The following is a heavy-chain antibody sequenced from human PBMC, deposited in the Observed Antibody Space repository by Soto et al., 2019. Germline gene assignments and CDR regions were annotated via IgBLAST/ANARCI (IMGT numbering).Heavy chain of an antibody. CDR1: GGSFSGYY. D-gene: IGHD3-10*01. CDR3: ARQGVRGVIITPFDYYYYGMDV. V-gene: IGHV4-34*01. J-gene: IGHJ6*02. CDR2: INHSGST. Sequence: SETLSLTCAVYGGSFSGYYWSWIRQPPGKGLEWIGDINHSGSTNYNPSLKSRVTISVDTSKNQFSLKLSSVTAADTAVYYCARQGVRGVIITPFDYYYYGMDVWGQGTTVTVSS.